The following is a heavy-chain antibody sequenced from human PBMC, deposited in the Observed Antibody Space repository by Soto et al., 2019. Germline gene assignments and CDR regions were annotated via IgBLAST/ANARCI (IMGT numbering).Heavy chain of an antibody. CDR2: INHRGSL. Sequence: SETVSLTCTFTCGSMTSGDQYWTWIRHRPGEGLEWFGYINHRGSLYYNPSLKSRVSMSVDTSKNQFSLNLSSVTAADTAVYYCARELPQRQGRNMDVWGQGTTVTVSS. CDR3: ARELPQRQGRNMDV. J-gene: IGHJ6*02. CDR1: CGSMTSGDQY. D-gene: IGHD3-10*01. V-gene: IGHV4-31*03.